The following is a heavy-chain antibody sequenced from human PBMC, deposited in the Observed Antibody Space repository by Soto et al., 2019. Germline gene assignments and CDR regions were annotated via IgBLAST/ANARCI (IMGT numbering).Heavy chain of an antibody. CDR2: IYYSGST. CDR3: ARKASRSDYEVWFVP. J-gene: IGHJ5*02. Sequence: PSETLSLTCTVSGGSVSSGSYYWSWIRQPPGKGLEWIGYIYYSGSTNYNPSLKSRVTISVDTSKNQFSLKLSSVTAADTAVYCCARKASRSDYEVWFVPGGQGALLAVST. D-gene: IGHD5-12*01. CDR1: GGSVSSGSYY. V-gene: IGHV4-61*01.